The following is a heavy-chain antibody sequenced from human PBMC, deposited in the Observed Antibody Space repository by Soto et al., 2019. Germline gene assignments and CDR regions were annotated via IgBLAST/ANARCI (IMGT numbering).Heavy chain of an antibody. CDR3: ARVSWRAAAGIYYYYYGMDV. J-gene: IGHJ6*02. CDR2: LSYTGST. D-gene: IGHD6-13*01. CDR1: GGHGRYACSY. V-gene: IGHV4-31*03. Sequence: SETLSLRRRTSGGHGRYACSYWPWISQPPGKGPEWMGYLSYTGSTYYNPSLRNRATISVDTSKNQFSLKLSSVTAADTAVYYCARVSWRAAAGIYYYYYGMDVWGQRTTVTVSS.